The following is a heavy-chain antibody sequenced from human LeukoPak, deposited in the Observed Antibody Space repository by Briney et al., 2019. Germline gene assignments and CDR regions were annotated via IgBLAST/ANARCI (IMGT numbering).Heavy chain of an antibody. CDR1: GFTFSSYA. CDR3: AKDNDILTGYYLSPVGY. V-gene: IGHV3-23*01. Sequence: GGSLRLSCAASGFTFSSYAMSWVRQAPGKGLEWVSAISGSGGSTYYADSVKGRFTISRDNSKNTLYLQMNSLRAEDTAVYYCAKDNDILTGYYLSPVGYWGQGTLVTVSS. J-gene: IGHJ4*02. CDR2: ISGSGGST. D-gene: IGHD3-9*01.